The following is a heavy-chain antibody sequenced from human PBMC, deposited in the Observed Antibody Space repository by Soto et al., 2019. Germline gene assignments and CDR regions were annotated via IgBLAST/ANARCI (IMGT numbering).Heavy chain of an antibody. D-gene: IGHD6-19*01. CDR3: ARDRVVAGIGEIDY. CDR1: GFTFSNSA. Sequence: QVHLVESGGGVVQPGRSLRLSCAASGFTFSNSAMHWARQAPGKGLEWVAVISYDGNNRYYADSVKGRFTISRDNSMSTLYLQMNSLRPEDTSLYYCARDRVVAGIGEIDYWGQGAPVTVS. CDR2: ISYDGNNR. J-gene: IGHJ4*02. V-gene: IGHV3-30-3*01.